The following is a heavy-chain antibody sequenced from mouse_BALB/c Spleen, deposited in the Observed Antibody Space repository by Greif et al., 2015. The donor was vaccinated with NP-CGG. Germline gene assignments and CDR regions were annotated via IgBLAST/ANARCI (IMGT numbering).Heavy chain of an antibody. V-gene: IGHV1-9*01. Sequence: QVQLQQSGAELMKPGASVKISCKATGYTFSSYWIEWVKQRPGHGLEWIGEILPGSGSTNYNEKFKGKATFTADTSSNTAYMQLSSLTSEDSAVYYCASRVWAYDSTLPGFAYWGQGTLVTVSA. J-gene: IGHJ3*01. CDR2: ILPGSGST. CDR1: GYTFSSYW. D-gene: IGHD2-4*01. CDR3: ASRVWAYDSTLPGFAY.